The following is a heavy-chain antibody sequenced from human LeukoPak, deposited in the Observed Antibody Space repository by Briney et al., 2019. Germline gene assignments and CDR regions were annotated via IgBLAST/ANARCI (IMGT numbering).Heavy chain of an antibody. V-gene: IGHV1-69*05. D-gene: IGHD1-14*01. Sequence: SVKVSCKASGGTFSTYAISWVRQAPGQGLEWMGGIIPISGTANYAQKFQGRVTFTTGESTNTAYMELSSLRSEDTAVYYCARGGTFYRRTLLNYFDYWGQGSLVTVSS. CDR2: IIPISGTA. CDR3: ARGGTFYRRTLLNYFDY. CDR1: GGTFSTYA. J-gene: IGHJ4*02.